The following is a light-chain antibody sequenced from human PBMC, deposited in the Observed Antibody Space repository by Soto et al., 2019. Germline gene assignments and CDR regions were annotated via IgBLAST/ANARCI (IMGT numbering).Light chain of an antibody. V-gene: IGLV1-40*01. CDR1: SSNIGAGYD. CDR3: QSYDSSLSGVV. CDR2: VNS. Sequence: QSVLTQPPSVSGAPGQRVTISCTGSSSNIGAGYDVHWYQQLPGTAPKLLIYVNSNRPSGVPDRFSGSKSGTSASLAITGLQAEDEADYYCQSYDSSLSGVVFGGGT. J-gene: IGLJ2*01.